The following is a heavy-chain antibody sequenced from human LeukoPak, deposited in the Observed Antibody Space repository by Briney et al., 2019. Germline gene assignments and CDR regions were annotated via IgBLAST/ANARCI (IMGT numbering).Heavy chain of an antibody. D-gene: IGHD3-10*01. CDR3: AKTLLGFGELLNYFDY. CDR1: GFTFSSYG. J-gene: IGHJ4*02. Sequence: GGSLRLSCAASGFTFSSYGMSWVRQAPGKGLEWVSAISGSGGSTYYADSVKGRFTISRDNSKNTLYLQMNSLRAEDTAVYYCAKTLLGFGELLNYFDYWGQGTLVTVSS. V-gene: IGHV3-23*01. CDR2: ISGSGGST.